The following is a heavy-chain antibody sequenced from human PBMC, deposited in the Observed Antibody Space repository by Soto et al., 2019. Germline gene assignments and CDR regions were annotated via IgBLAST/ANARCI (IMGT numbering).Heavy chain of an antibody. Sequence: PGGSLRLSCAASGFTFSSYSMNWVRQAPGKGLEWVSYISSSGNTYYADSVKGRFTISRDNAKNSLYLQMNSLRAEDTAVYYCARISRAAAGTGGYYGMDVWGQGTTVTVSS. CDR3: ARISRAAAGTGGYYGMDV. CDR2: ISSSGNT. D-gene: IGHD6-13*01. CDR1: GFTFSSYS. J-gene: IGHJ6*02. V-gene: IGHV3-21*05.